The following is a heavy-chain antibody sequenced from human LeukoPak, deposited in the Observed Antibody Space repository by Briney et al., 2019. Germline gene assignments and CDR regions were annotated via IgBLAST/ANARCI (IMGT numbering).Heavy chain of an antibody. CDR2: ISAYNGNT. CDR3: ASGSVVGETDY. V-gene: IGHV1-18*01. CDR1: GYTFTSYG. Sequence: ASVKVSCKSSGYTFTSYGIIWVRQAPGQGLEWMGWISAYNGNTNYAQKLQGRVTMTTDTSTSTAYMELRSLRSDDTAVYYCASGSVVGETDYWGQGTLVTVSS. D-gene: IGHD2-15*01. J-gene: IGHJ4*02.